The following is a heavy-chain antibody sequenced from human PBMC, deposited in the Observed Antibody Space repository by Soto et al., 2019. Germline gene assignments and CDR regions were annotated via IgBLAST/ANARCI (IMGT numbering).Heavy chain of an antibody. CDR2: VRFDGITW. CDR1: GFTFTTYG. Sequence: GGSLRLSCAVSGFTFTTYGIHWARQAPGKGLEWVAIVRFDGITWYNADSVKGRFTISRDISKNTLYLQMDSLRAEDTAVYYCARDKDFSFDYWGQGTLVTVSS. J-gene: IGHJ4*02. V-gene: IGHV3-30*02. CDR3: ARDKDFSFDY.